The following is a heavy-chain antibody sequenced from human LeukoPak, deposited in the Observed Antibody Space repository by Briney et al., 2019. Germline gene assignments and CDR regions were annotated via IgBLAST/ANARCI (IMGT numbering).Heavy chain of an antibody. Sequence: GGSLRLSCAASGFTFSTYAMSWVRQAPGKGLEWVSSIGGSAGSTNYADSVKGRFTVSRDNSKNTLYLQMNSLRGEDTAIYYCAKDLYADYGGLDYWGQGTLVSVSS. CDR3: AKDLYADYGGLDY. V-gene: IGHV3-23*01. CDR1: GFTFSTYA. J-gene: IGHJ4*02. D-gene: IGHD4-23*01. CDR2: IGGSAGST.